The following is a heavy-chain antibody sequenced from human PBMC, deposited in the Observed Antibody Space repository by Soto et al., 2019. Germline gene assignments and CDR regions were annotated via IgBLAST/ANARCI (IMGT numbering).Heavy chain of an antibody. CDR2: INHSGRV. V-gene: IGHV4-34*01. D-gene: IGHD3-22*01. Sequence: SDTLSITCAVYCGSFSGHCWTWIRQSPGKGLEWIGDINHSGRVNYSPSLKSRVTISLDTSKNQFYLTLSAVTAADTAMYYCSTRAYDTNGYYRFDPWGQGTLVTVSS. CDR3: STRAYDTNGYYRFDP. J-gene: IGHJ5*01. CDR1: CGSFSGHC.